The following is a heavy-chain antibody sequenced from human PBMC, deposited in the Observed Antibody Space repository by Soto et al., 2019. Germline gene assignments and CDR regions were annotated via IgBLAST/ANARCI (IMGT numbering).Heavy chain of an antibody. V-gene: IGHV3-7*01. CDR3: ARDGQWLVISQQIQYGMDV. Sequence: GGSLRLSCAASGFTFSTSWMSWVRQAPGKGLEWVANIKQDGSEKYYVDSVKGRFTISRDNAKNSLYLQMNSLRAEDTAVYYCARDGQWLVISQQIQYGMDVWGQGTTVTVSS. CDR2: IKQDGSEK. J-gene: IGHJ6*02. CDR1: GFTFSTSW. D-gene: IGHD6-19*01.